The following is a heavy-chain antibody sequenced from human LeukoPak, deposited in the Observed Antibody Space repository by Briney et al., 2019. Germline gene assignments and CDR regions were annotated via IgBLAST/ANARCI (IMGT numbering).Heavy chain of an antibody. CDR3: AKEHDYNFYFDD. CDR2: VSGSGGST. V-gene: IGHV3-23*01. Sequence: DPGGSLRLSCAASGFTVSSNYMSWVRQAPGKGLEWVSVVSGSGGSTYYADSVKGRFTISRDNSKSTLYLQMNSLRAEDTAIYYCAKEHDYNFYFDDWGQGTLVTVSS. CDR1: GFTVSSNY. D-gene: IGHD1-1*01. J-gene: IGHJ4*02.